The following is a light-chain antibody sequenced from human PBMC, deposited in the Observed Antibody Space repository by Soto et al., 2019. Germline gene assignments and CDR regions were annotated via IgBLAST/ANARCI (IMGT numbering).Light chain of an antibody. CDR3: FSYAGSSTFTYV. CDR1: SSDVGSYNL. J-gene: IGLJ1*01. V-gene: IGLV2-23*03. Sequence: QSALTQPASVSGSPGQSITISCTGTSSDVGSYNLVSWYQQHPGKAPKLMIYEGSKRPSGVSNRFSGSKSSNTASLTISGLHAEDEADYYCFSYAGSSTFTYVFGTGTKVTVL. CDR2: EGS.